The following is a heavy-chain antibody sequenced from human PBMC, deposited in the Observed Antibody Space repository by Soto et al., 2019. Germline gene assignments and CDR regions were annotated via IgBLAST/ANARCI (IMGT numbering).Heavy chain of an antibody. CDR3: VKGNWAYSYNNWFDP. D-gene: IGHD5-18*01. Sequence: GSLRLSCTVSGFAFNNYGINWVRQAPGKGLEWVSSISKSDYTYYSDSVKGRFTISRDNAKNSVSLQMDTLRVEDTAVYYCVKGNWAYSYNNWFDPWGQGTLVTVSS. J-gene: IGHJ5*02. CDR2: ISKSDYT. CDR1: GFAFNNYG. V-gene: IGHV3-21*01.